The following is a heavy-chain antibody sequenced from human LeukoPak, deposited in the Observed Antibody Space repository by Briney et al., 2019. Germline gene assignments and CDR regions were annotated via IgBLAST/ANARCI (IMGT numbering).Heavy chain of an antibody. J-gene: IGHJ3*02. CDR1: GFTFSNAW. V-gene: IGHV3-15*01. CDR2: IKRKTDGGTI. CDR3: TAQSVQGAFDI. D-gene: IGHD5/OR15-5a*01. Sequence: GGSLRLSCAASGFTFSNAWMNWVRQAPGKGLEWVGQIKRKTDGGTIDYAAPVKGRFTNSRDDSKNTLYLQINSLKTEDTAVYCATAQSVQGAFDIWGQGTMVTVSS.